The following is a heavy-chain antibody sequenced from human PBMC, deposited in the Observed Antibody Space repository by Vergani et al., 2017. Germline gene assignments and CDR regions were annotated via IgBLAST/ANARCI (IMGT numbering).Heavy chain of an antibody. CDR2: IIPIFGQA. V-gene: IGHV1-69*01. CDR3: AXGQAIFGVGINYYGMDV. D-gene: IGHD3-3*01. J-gene: IGHJ6*02. CDR1: GGTFSSYA. Sequence: QVQLVQSGAEVKKPGSSVKVSCKASGGTFSSYAISWVRQAPGQGLEWMGGIIPIFGQANYAQKFQGRVTITADESTSTAYMELGSLRSEDTAVYYCAXGQAIFGVGINYYGMDVWGQGTTVTVSS.